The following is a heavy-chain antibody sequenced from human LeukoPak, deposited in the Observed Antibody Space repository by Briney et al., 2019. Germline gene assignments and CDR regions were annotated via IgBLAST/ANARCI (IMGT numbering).Heavy chain of an antibody. CDR1: GGSISSSSYY. CDR2: IYYSGST. Sequence: SETLSLTCTVSGGSISSSSYYWGWIRQPPGKGLEWIGSIYYSGSTYYNPSLKSRVTISVDTSKNQFSLKLSSVTAADTAVYYCARLVHCSSTSCYREGDYWGQGTLVTVSS. CDR3: ARLVHCSSTSCYREGDY. V-gene: IGHV4-39*01. J-gene: IGHJ4*02. D-gene: IGHD2-2*01.